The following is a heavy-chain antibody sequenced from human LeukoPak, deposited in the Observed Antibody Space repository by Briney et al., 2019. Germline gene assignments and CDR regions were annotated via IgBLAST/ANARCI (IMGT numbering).Heavy chain of an antibody. Sequence: GGSLRLSCAASGFTFSSYAMSWVRQAPGKGLEWVSAISGSGGSTYYADSVKGRFTISRDNSKNTLYLQMNSLRGEDTAVYYCAKDGSGWYGIDYWGQGTLVSVSS. CDR3: AKDGSGWYGIDY. V-gene: IGHV3-23*01. CDR1: GFTFSSYA. D-gene: IGHD6-19*01. J-gene: IGHJ4*02. CDR2: ISGSGGST.